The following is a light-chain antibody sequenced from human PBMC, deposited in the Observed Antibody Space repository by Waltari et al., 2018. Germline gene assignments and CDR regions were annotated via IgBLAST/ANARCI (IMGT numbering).Light chain of an antibody. CDR2: GNN. CDR1: CSNLGTTT. J-gene: IGLJ3*02. V-gene: IGLV1-44*01. Sequence: QSVLTQPPSASGTPGQRVTISCSGSCSNLGTTTVNWYQQVPGAAPKLLIYGNNQRPSGVPDRFSGSKSGTSASLAISGLQSEDEADYYCATWDDYLRGVFGGGTKLTVL. CDR3: ATWDDYLRGV.